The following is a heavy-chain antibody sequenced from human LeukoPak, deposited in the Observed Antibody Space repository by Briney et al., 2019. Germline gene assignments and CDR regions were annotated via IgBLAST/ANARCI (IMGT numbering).Heavy chain of an antibody. D-gene: IGHD6-13*01. CDR1: GFTFDDYA. CDR2: ISGSGGST. CDR3: AKAQREPWAGTAAAGIEYFDY. J-gene: IGHJ4*02. Sequence: PGGSLRLSCAASGFTFDDYALSWVRQAPGKGLEWVSAISGSGGSTYYADSVKGRFTISRDNSKNTLYLQMNSLRAEDTAVYYCAKAQREPWAGTAAAGIEYFDYWGQGTLVTVSS. V-gene: IGHV3-23*01.